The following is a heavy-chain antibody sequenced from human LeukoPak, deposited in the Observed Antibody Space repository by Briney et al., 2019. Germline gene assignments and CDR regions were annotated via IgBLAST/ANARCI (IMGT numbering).Heavy chain of an antibody. Sequence: ASVKASCTASGYTFTSYDINWVRQATGQGLEWMGWKNPNSGNTGYAQKFQGRVTMTRNTSISTAYMELSSLRSEDTAVYYCARGEGAAGTPAHFNYGMDVWGQGTTVTVSS. V-gene: IGHV1-8*01. CDR2: KNPNSGNT. CDR3: ARGEGAAGTPAHFNYGMDV. D-gene: IGHD6-13*01. J-gene: IGHJ6*02. CDR1: GYTFTSYD.